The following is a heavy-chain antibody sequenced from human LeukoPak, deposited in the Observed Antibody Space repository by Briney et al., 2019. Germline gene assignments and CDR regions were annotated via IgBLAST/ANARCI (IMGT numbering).Heavy chain of an antibody. J-gene: IGHJ4*02. Sequence: SETLSLTCTVSGGSISSSSYYWGWIRQPPGKGLEWIGSIYYSGSTYYNPSLKSRVTISVDTSRNQFSLKLSSVTAADTAVYYCARHEGGGFQYYFDYWGQGTLVTVSS. CDR1: GGSISSSSYY. CDR2: IYYSGST. V-gene: IGHV4-39*01. D-gene: IGHD2-15*01. CDR3: ARHEGGGFQYYFDY.